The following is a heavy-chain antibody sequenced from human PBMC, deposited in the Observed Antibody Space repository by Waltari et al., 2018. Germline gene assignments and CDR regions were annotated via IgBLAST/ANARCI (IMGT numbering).Heavy chain of an antibody. CDR3: AKDSVAEVGGGWFDP. CDR1: GFTFSSYG. V-gene: IGHV3-30*18. J-gene: IGHJ5*02. Sequence: QVQLVESGGGVVQPGRSLRLSCAAHGFTFSSYGMHWVRQAQGKGLEWVAVISYDGSNKYYADSVKGRFTISRDNSKNTLYLQMNSLRAEDTAVYYCAKDSVAEVGGGWFDPWGQGTLVTVSS. CDR2: ISYDGSNK. D-gene: IGHD1-26*01.